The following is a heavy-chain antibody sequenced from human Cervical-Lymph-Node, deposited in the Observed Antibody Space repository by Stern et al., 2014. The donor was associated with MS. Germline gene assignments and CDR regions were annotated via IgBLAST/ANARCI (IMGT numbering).Heavy chain of an antibody. CDR3: AKDPDRRPYYYDGMDV. CDR1: SFGFLSYG. V-gene: IGHV3-30*18. J-gene: IGHJ6*02. CDR2: ISYDGSNK. Sequence: QVQLVESGGGVVQPGRSLRLSCAASSFGFLSYGLHWVRQAPGKGLEWVAVISYDGSNKSYADSVKGRFTISRDNSKNTLYLQMNSLRTDDTAVYYCAKDPDRRPYYYDGMDVGGQGTTVTVSS. D-gene: IGHD1-14*01.